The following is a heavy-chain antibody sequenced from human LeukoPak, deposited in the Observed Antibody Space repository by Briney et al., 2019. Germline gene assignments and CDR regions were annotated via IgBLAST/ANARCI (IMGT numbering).Heavy chain of an antibody. Sequence: GGSLRLSCAASGFTFSNYWMHWVRQAPGKGLVWVSRINSDGSSTAYADSMKGRFTISRDNAKNTLYLQMNSLRAEDTAVYHCARGGVKYSSSAGPNDYWGQGTLVTVSS. J-gene: IGHJ4*02. CDR2: INSDGSST. CDR1: GFTFSNYW. D-gene: IGHD6-6*01. V-gene: IGHV3-74*01. CDR3: ARGGVKYSSSAGPNDY.